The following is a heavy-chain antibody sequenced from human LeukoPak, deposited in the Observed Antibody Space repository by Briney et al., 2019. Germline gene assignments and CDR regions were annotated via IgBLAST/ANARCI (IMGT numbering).Heavy chain of an antibody. D-gene: IGHD3-22*01. CDR2: IYTSGST. Sequence: PSETLSLTCTVSDGSISSYYWSWIRQPAGKGLEWIGRIYTSGSTNYNPSLKSRVTMSVDTSKNQFSLKLSSVTAADTAVYYCAKSSREYYYDSSGPIDIWGQGTMVTVSS. CDR1: DGSISSYY. V-gene: IGHV4-4*07. J-gene: IGHJ3*02. CDR3: AKSSREYYYDSSGPIDI.